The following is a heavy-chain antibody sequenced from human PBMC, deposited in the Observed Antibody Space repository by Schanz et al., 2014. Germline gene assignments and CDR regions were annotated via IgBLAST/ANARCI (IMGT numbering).Heavy chain of an antibody. D-gene: IGHD2-15*01. Sequence: VQLLQSGGALVQPGGSLRLACAASGFNFNTYAMRWARQAPGKGLEWVSSISTGGKTYYRDSEKGRFIVSRDNSKNTLYLEMNRLRVDDTALYYWSKDKQGSRSDDSWGQGTLVTVSS. CDR3: SKDKQGSRSDDS. V-gene: IGHV3-23*01. J-gene: IGHJ5*01. CDR1: GFNFNTYA. CDR2: ISTGGKT.